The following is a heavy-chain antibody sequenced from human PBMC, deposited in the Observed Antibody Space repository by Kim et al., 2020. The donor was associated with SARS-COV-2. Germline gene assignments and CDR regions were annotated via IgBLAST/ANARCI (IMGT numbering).Heavy chain of an antibody. CDR2: ISYDGSNK. J-gene: IGHJ4*02. D-gene: IGHD2-15*01. CDR1: GFTFSSYA. V-gene: IGHV3-30-3*01. Sequence: GGSLRLSCAASGFTFSSYAMHWVCQAPGKGLEWVAVISYDGSNKYYADSVKGRFTISRDNSKNTLYLQMNSLRAEDTAVYYCARDLGYCSGGSCYSPPHYWGQGTLVTVSS. CDR3: ARDLGYCSGGSCYSPPHY.